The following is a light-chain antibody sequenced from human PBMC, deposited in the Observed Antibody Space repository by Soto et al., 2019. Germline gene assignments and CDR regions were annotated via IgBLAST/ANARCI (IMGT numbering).Light chain of an antibody. V-gene: IGKV4-1*01. CDR3: QQYCVPYT. Sequence: DIVVTQSPDSLAVSLGERATINCKSSQTVLYNSNNKNYLAWYQQKPGQPPKLLFYWSSTRESGVPDRFSGSGSGTDFTLTISSLQAEDVAIYYCQQYCVPYTFGQGTKLEIK. J-gene: IGKJ2*01. CDR2: WSS. CDR1: QTVLYNSNNKNY.